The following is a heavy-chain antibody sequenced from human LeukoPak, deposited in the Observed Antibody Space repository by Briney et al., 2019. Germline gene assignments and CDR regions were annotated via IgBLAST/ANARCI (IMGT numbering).Heavy chain of an antibody. J-gene: IGHJ4*02. CDR2: ISSSSSYI. V-gene: IGHV3-21*01. CDR3: ARDRRYYGSGSPIDY. CDR1: RFVFSIYA. D-gene: IGHD3-10*01. Sequence: GGSLRLSCAAPRFVFSIYAMHWVRQAPGKGLEWVSSISSSSSYIYYADSVKGRFTISRDNAKNSLYLQMNSLRAEDTAVYYCARDRRYYGSGSPIDYWGQGTLVTVSS.